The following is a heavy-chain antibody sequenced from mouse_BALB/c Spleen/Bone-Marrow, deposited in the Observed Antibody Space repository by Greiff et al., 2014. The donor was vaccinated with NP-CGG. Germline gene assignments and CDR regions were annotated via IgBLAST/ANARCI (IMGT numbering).Heavy chain of an antibody. CDR2: IHYSAGT. J-gene: IGHJ4*01. V-gene: IGHV3-1*02. Sequence: LQQSGPDLVKPSQSLSLTCTVTGYSITSGYSWHWIRQFPGNKLGWMGYIHYSAGTNYNPSLKSRISITRDTSKNQFFLQLNSVTTEDTATYYCARSNGYYAMDYWGQGTSVTVSS. CDR3: ARSNGYYAMDY. CDR1: GYSITSGYS.